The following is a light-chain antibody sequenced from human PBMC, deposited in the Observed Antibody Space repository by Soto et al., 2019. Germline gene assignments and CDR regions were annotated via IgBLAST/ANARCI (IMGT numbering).Light chain of an antibody. Sequence: DIQMTQSPSTLSASVGDRVTITCRASQSVNSWLAWYQQKPGEVPKLLIYKASNLESGVPSRFSGSGSGTEFTLTISSLQPDDFVTYYCQQLNSYPFLTFGGGTKVEIK. V-gene: IGKV1-5*03. CDR1: QSVNSW. CDR2: KAS. J-gene: IGKJ4*01. CDR3: QQLNSYPFLT.